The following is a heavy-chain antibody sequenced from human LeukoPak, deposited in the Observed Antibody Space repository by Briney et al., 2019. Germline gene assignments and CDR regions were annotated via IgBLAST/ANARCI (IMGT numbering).Heavy chain of an antibody. D-gene: IGHD2-2*02. V-gene: IGHV4-39*07. J-gene: IGHJ5*01. Sequence: SETLSLTCTVSGGSISSSSYYWGWIRQPPGKGLEWIGSIYYSGSTYYNPSLKSRVTISVDTSRNQFSLKLSSVTAADTAVYYCARERPRGDCSSTSCYKFGWFDPWGQGTTVTVSS. CDR2: IYYSGST. CDR3: ARERPRGDCSSTSCYKFGWFDP. CDR1: GGSISSSSYY.